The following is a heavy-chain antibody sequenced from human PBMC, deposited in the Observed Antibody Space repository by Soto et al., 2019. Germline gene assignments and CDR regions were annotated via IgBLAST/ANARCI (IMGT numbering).Heavy chain of an antibody. D-gene: IGHD4-17*01. V-gene: IGHV3-30-3*01. Sequence: GGSLRLSCAASGFTFSSYAMRWVRQAPGKGLEWVAVISYDGSNKYYADSVKGRFTISRDNSKNTLYLQMNSLRAEDTAVYYCARDFFGYGGALDYWGQGTLVTVSS. J-gene: IGHJ4*02. CDR1: GFTFSSYA. CDR3: ARDFFGYGGALDY. CDR2: ISYDGSNK.